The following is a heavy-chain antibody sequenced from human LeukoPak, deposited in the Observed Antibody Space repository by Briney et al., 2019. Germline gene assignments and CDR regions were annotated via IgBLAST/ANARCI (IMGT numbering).Heavy chain of an antibody. CDR3: AKGKQLRYFGEYYYFDY. CDR2: ISGSGGST. J-gene: IGHJ4*02. CDR1: GFTFSSYA. V-gene: IGHV3-23*01. D-gene: IGHD3-9*01. Sequence: PGGSLRLSCAASGFTFSSYAMSWVRQAPGKGLEWVSAISGSGGSTYYADSVKGRFTISRDNSKNTLYLQMNSLRAEDTAVYYCAKGKQLRYFGEYYYFDYWGQGTLVTVSS.